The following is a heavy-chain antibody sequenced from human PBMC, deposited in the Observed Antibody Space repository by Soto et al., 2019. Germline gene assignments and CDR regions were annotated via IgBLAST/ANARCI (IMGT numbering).Heavy chain of an antibody. CDR2: IYYSGST. D-gene: IGHD2-2*01. J-gene: IGHJ4*02. CDR1: GGSISSYY. Sequence: PSETLYLTCTVSGGSISSYYWSWIRQPPGKGLEWIGYIYYSGSTNYNPSLKSRVTISVDTSKNQFSLKLSSVTVADTAVYYCARHVVPAANYFAYWGQGTLVTVS. V-gene: IGHV4-59*08. CDR3: ARHVVPAANYFAY.